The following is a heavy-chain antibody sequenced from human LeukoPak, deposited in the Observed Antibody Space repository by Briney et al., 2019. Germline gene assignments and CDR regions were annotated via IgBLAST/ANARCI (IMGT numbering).Heavy chain of an antibody. CDR2: IYYSGST. CDR3: ARRLEYSSSSKDYYYYYMDV. D-gene: IGHD6-6*01. CDR1: GGSISSGDYY. V-gene: IGHV4-30-4*08. Sequence: SETLSLTCTVSGGSISSGDYYWRWIRQPPGKGLEWIGYIYYSGSTYYNPSLKSRVTISVDTSKNQFSRKLSSVTAADTAVYYCARRLEYSSSSKDYYYYYMDVWGKGTTVTVSS. J-gene: IGHJ6*03.